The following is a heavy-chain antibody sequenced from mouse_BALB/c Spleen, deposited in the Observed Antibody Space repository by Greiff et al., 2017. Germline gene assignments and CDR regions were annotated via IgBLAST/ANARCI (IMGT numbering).Heavy chain of an antibody. V-gene: IGHV5-12-2*01. J-gene: IGHJ4*01. D-gene: IGHD2-14*01. CDR1: GFTFSSYT. CDR2: ISNGGGST. CDR3: ARHAYRYDGGYYYAMDY. Sequence: EVHLVESGGGLVQPGGSLKLSCAASGFTFSSYTMSWVRQTPEKRLEWVAYISNGGGSTYYPDTVKGRFTISRDNAKNTLYLQMSSLKSEDTAMYYCARHAYRYDGGYYYAMDYWGQGTSVTVSS.